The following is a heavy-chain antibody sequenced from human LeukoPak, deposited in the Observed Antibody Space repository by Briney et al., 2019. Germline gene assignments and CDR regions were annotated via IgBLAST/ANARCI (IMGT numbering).Heavy chain of an antibody. J-gene: IGHJ3*02. D-gene: IGHD1-1*01. Sequence: PGGSLRLSCAASGFTFSSYWMHWVRQAPGKGLVWVSRINSDGSSTSYADSVRGRFTISRDNAKNTLYLQMNSLRAEDTAVYYCATTLPGYAFDIWGQGTMVTVSS. CDR2: INSDGSST. CDR3: ATTLPGYAFDI. V-gene: IGHV3-74*01. CDR1: GFTFSSYW.